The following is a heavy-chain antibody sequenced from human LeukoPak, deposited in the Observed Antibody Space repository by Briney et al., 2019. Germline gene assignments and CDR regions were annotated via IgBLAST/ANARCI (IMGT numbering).Heavy chain of an antibody. V-gene: IGHV3-30*02. D-gene: IGHD2-15*01. J-gene: IGHJ3*02. Sequence: GGSLRLSCAASGFTFSSYGMHWVRQAPGKGLEWVAFIRYDGSNKYYADSVKGRFTISRDNSKNTLYLQMNSLRAEDTAVYYCATPYCSGGSCYEWNAFDIWGQGTMVTVSS. CDR2: IRYDGSNK. CDR3: ATPYCSGGSCYEWNAFDI. CDR1: GFTFSSYG.